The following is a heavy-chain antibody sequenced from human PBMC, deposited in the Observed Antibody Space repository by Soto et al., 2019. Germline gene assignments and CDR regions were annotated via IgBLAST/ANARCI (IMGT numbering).Heavy chain of an antibody. Sequence: GESLKISCKGSGYSFTSYWIGWVRQMPGKGLEWMGIIYPGDSDTRYSPSFQGQVTISADKSISTAYLQWSSLKASDTAMYYCARQSLFGYCSGGSCSLAIDYWGQGTLVTVSS. CDR2: IYPGDSDT. J-gene: IGHJ4*02. CDR1: GYSFTSYW. V-gene: IGHV5-51*01. CDR3: ARQSLFGYCSGGSCSLAIDY. D-gene: IGHD2-15*01.